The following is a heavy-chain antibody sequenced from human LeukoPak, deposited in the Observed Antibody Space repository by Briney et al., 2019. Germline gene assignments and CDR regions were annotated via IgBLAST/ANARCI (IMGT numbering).Heavy chain of an antibody. J-gene: IGHJ4*02. Sequence: SETLSLTCTVSGGSISSSSYYWGLIRQPPGKGLEWIGSIYYSGSTYYNPSLKSRVTISVDTSKNQFSLKLSSVTAADTAVYYCASEYSSSSGLFDYWGQGTLVTVSS. CDR2: IYYSGST. CDR3: ASEYSSSSGLFDY. CDR1: GGSISSSSYY. V-gene: IGHV4-39*07. D-gene: IGHD6-6*01.